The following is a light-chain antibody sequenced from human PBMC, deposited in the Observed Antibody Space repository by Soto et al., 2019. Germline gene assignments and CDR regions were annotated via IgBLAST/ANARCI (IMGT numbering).Light chain of an antibody. Sequence: DIQMTQSPSSLSASVGDRVTITCRASQTIRYSLNWYQQKPGKAPKVLIYDTSTLQSGVPPRFSGSGSVTDFALTISSLQPEDFATYYGHQTAGAITWTFGQGTRVEAK. CDR1: QTIRYS. CDR2: DTS. V-gene: IGKV1-39*01. CDR3: HQTAGAITWT. J-gene: IGKJ1*01.